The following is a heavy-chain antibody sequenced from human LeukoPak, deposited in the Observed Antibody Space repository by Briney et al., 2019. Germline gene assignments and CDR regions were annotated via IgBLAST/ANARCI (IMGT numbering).Heavy chain of an antibody. CDR3: AKEYGYTYGEFDY. CDR2: ISWNSGSM. D-gene: IGHD5-18*01. CDR1: GFTFDDYA. J-gene: IGHJ4*02. Sequence: GGSLRLSCEASGFTFDDYAMHWVRQAPGKGLEWVSGISWNSGSMGYADSVKGRFTVSRDNAKNSLYLQMNSLRAEDTAVYYCAKEYGYTYGEFDYWGQGTLVTVSS. V-gene: IGHV3-9*01.